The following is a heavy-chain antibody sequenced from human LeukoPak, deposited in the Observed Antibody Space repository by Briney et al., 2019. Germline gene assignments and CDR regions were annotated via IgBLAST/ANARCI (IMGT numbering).Heavy chain of an antibody. CDR3: ARGRYSGSFDDAFDI. D-gene: IGHD1-26*01. V-gene: IGHV4-38-2*02. CDR2: IYHSGST. J-gene: IGHJ3*02. Sequence: SETLSLTCTVSGYSISSGYYWGWIRQPPGKGLEWIGSIYHSGSTYYNPSLKSRVTISVDTSKNQFSLKLSSVTAADAAVYYCARGRYSGSFDDAFDIWGQGTMVTVSS. CDR1: GYSISSGYY.